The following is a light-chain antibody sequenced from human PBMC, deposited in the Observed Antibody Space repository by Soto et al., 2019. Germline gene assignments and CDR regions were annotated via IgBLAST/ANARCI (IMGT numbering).Light chain of an antibody. CDR2: SNN. CDR1: YSNIGSNT. Sequence: QSLLTQPPSVSATPGQRVTISCSGTYSNIGSNTVAWYQRLPGAAPKLLIYSNNERSSGVPDRFSGSKSGSSASLAISGLQSEDEADYYCAAWDDSLNSPRMLFCGGTKVTVL. CDR3: AAWDDSLNSPRML. J-gene: IGLJ2*01. V-gene: IGLV1-44*01.